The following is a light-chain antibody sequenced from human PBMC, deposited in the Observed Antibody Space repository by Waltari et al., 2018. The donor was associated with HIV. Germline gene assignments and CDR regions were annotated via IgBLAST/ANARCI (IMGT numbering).Light chain of an antibody. J-gene: IGLJ3*02. Sequence: QSALTQPPSAPGSPGQPVTISCTGTSSDVGGYNYVYWYQQHPGKAPKLMIYEVSKRPSGVPDRFSGSKSGNTASLTVSGLQAEDEADYYCSSCAGSNNGVFGGGTKLTVL. CDR3: SSCAGSNNGV. CDR2: EVS. CDR1: SSDVGGYNY. V-gene: IGLV2-8*01.